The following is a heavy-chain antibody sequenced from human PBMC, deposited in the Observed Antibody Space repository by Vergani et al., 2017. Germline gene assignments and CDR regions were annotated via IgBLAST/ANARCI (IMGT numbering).Heavy chain of an antibody. CDR2: IYYSGST. CDR1: GGSISSSSYY. D-gene: IGHD3-16*02. V-gene: IGHV4-39*07. Sequence: QLQLQESGPGLVTPSETLSLTCTVSGGSISSSSYYWGWIRQPXGKGLEWIGSIYYSGSTYYNPSLKSRVTISVDTSKNQFSLKLSSVTAADTAVYYCARSPHDDYVWGSYRPAHYFDYWGQGTLVTVSS. CDR3: ARSPHDDYVWGSYRPAHYFDY. J-gene: IGHJ4*02.